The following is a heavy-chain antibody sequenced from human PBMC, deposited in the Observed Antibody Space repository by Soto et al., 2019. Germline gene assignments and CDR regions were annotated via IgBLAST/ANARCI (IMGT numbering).Heavy chain of an antibody. CDR3: ASGVTVTNFDY. J-gene: IGHJ4*02. Sequence: EVQLLESGGGLVQPGGSLGLSCAASGFTFSSYSMNWVRQAPGKGLESVSYISSSSSTIYYADSVKGRFTISRDNAKNSLYLQMNSLRAEDTAVYYCASGVTVTNFDYWGQGTLVTVSS. CDR1: GFTFSSYS. D-gene: IGHD4-17*01. CDR2: ISSSSSTI. V-gene: IGHV3-48*01.